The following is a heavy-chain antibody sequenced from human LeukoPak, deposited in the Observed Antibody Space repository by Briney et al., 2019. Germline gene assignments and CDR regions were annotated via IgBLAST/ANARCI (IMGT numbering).Heavy chain of an antibody. J-gene: IGHJ5*02. Sequence: GGSLRLSCAASGFTFSSYAMSWVRQAPGKGLEWVSAIYSGGSTYYADSVKGRFTISRDNSQNTLYLQMNSLRAEDTAVYYCARVVTANTNWFDPWGQGTLVTVSS. CDR3: ARVVTANTNWFDP. D-gene: IGHD2-21*02. CDR2: IYSGGST. CDR1: GFTFSSYA. V-gene: IGHV3-53*01.